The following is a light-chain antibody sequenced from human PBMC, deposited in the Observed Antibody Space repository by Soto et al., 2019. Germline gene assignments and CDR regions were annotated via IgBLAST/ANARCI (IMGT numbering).Light chain of an antibody. J-gene: IGKJ4*01. CDR2: GAS. V-gene: IGKV3-20*01. CDR3: QQYDSSPRT. Sequence: EIVLTQSPGTLSLSPGERATLSCRASQSVSSSYLAWYQQKPGQAPRLLIYGASSRATGIPDRFSGSGSGTDFTLTISRLEPEDSAVYYWQQYDSSPRTFGGGTKVEIK. CDR1: QSVSSSY.